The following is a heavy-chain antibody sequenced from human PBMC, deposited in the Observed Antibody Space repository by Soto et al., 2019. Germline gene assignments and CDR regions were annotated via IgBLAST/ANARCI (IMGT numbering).Heavy chain of an antibody. J-gene: IGHJ4*02. CDR2: INPNSGGT. CDR1: GYSFTGYY. CDR3: ARGKEGFLEWLFSDY. V-gene: IGHV1-2*04. Sequence: ASVKVSCKASGYSFTGYYMHWVRQAPGQGLEWMGWINPNSGGTNYAQKFQGWVTMTRDTSISTAYMELSRLRSDDTAVYYCARGKEGFLEWLFSDYWGQGTLVTVSS. D-gene: IGHD3-3*01.